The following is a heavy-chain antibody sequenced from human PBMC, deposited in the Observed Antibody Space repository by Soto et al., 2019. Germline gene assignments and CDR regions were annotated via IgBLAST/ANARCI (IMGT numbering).Heavy chain of an antibody. CDR1: GYTFTSYG. V-gene: IGHV1-18*01. J-gene: IGHJ6*02. CDR3: ARVGAAGTVYYYYGMDV. D-gene: IGHD6-19*01. Sequence: QVQLVQSGAEVKKPGASVKVSCKASGYTFTSYGISWVRQAPGQGLEWMGWISAYNGNTNYAQKIQGRVSMTTDTSTSTAYMELRSLRSDDTAVYYCARVGAAGTVYYYYGMDVWGQGTTVTVSS. CDR2: ISAYNGNT.